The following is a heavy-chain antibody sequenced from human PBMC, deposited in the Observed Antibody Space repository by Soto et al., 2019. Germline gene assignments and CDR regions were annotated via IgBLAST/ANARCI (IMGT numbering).Heavy chain of an antibody. J-gene: IGHJ6*02. V-gene: IGHV1-69*01. CDR3: AVAMVREILIFESAGMHV. D-gene: IGHD3-10*01. CDR2: IIPNFDTP. Sequence: QVHLVQSGAEVKKPGSSVKVSCKTSGGSFNNYAVSWVRQAPGQGLEWMGGIIPNFDTPNYAQKFQDRVNLSGDESTSTVYMELRSLRSNDTAVYYCAVAMVREILIFESAGMHVWGQGTKVIVSS. CDR1: GGSFNNYA.